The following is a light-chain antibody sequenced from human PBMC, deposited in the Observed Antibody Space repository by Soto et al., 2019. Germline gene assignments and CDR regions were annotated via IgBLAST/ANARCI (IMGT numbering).Light chain of an antibody. Sequence: QSALTQPRSVSGSPGQSVTISCTGTSSDVGSYDYVSWYQQYPVKAPKLIIYDVSKRPSGVPDRFSGSKSGTSASLTISGLQAEDEADYYCCTYTSTTPLGVFGGGTKLTVL. V-gene: IGLV2-11*01. CDR1: SSDVGSYDY. CDR3: CTYTSTTPLGV. J-gene: IGLJ2*01. CDR2: DVS.